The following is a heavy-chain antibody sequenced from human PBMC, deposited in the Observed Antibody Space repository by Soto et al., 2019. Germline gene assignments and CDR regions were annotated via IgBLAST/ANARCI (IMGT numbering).Heavy chain of an antibody. Sequence: QITLTESGPTLVKPTQTLTLTCTFSGFSFSTSAVGVGWIRQPPGKALEFLALIYWDDDKRYRPSLKSKISITKDTSRNQVVLTMTDLDPEDTATYYCAHVYWAASGTRYDFDHWGKGTLVTVSS. D-gene: IGHD6-13*01. CDR2: IYWDDDK. CDR3: AHVYWAASGTRYDFDH. J-gene: IGHJ4*02. V-gene: IGHV2-5*02. CDR1: GFSFSTSAVG.